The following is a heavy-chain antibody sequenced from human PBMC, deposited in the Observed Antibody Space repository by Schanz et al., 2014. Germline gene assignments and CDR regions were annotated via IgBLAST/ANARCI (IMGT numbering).Heavy chain of an antibody. CDR3: TRMSLRRGDYGGLDV. CDR1: GVSISSFY. CDR2: IYGGGST. J-gene: IGHJ6*02. V-gene: IGHV4-59*08. D-gene: IGHD3-10*01. Sequence: QVQLQESGPGLVRPSETLSLTCTVSGVSISSFYWSWIRQSPGQGLEYFGYIYGGGSTSYNPSFKSRVTMTFGASRNAFSLKHSSGTAADTAVYYCTRMSLRRGDYGGLDVWGQGTTVTVSS.